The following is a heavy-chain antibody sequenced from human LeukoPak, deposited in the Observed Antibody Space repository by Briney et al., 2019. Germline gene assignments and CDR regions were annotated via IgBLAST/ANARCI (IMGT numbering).Heavy chain of an antibody. V-gene: IGHV3-23*01. Sequence: GGSLRLSCAASGFTFSSYAMSWVRQAPGKGLEWVSAISGSGGSTYYADSVKGRFTISRDNSKNTLYLQMNSLRAEDTAVYYCASGYDSSGYYYGDYWGQGTLVTVSS. J-gene: IGHJ4*02. CDR1: GFTFSSYA. CDR2: ISGSGGST. CDR3: ASGYDSSGYYYGDY. D-gene: IGHD3-22*01.